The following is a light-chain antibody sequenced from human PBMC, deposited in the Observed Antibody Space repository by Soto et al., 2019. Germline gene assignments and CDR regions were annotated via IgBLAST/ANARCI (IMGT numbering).Light chain of an antibody. CDR1: SSNIGAGYG. CDR3: QAFDSSLSGWV. J-gene: IGLJ3*02. CDR2: GNN. Sequence: QSVLTQPPSVAGAPGQRVTISCTGSSSNIGAGYGVHWYHQLPGSAPKLLISGNNIRPSGVPDRFSASKSGTSASLAITGLQPEDEADYFCQAFDSSLSGWVFGGGTKLTVL. V-gene: IGLV1-40*01.